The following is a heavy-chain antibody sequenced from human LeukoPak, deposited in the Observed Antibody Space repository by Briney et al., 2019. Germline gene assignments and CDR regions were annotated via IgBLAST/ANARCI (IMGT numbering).Heavy chain of an antibody. CDR3: AREYGSGSYGDY. D-gene: IGHD3-10*01. V-gene: IGHV3-21*01. J-gene: IGHJ4*02. CDR1: GFTFSSYS. CDR2: ISSSSSYV. Sequence: SGGSLRLSCAASGFTFSSYSMNWVRQAPGKGLEWVSSISSSSSYVYYADSVKGRFTISRDNAKNSLYLQMNSLRAEDTAVYHCAREYGSGSYGDYWGQGTLVTVSS.